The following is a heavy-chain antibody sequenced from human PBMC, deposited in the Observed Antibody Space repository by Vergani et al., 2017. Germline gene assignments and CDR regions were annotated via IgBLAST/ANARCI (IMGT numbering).Heavy chain of an antibody. CDR1: GYSISSGYY. CDR2: IYHSVST. D-gene: IGHD1-1*01. J-gene: IGHJ4*02. CDR3: ARARTTGTIFDY. Sequence: QVQLQESCPGLVKPSETLSLTCTVSGYSISSGYYWGWIRQPPGKGLEWIGSIYHSVSTYYNPSLKSRVTISVDTSKNQFSLKLSSVTAADTAVYYCARARTTGTIFDYWGQGTLVTVSS. V-gene: IGHV4-38-2*02.